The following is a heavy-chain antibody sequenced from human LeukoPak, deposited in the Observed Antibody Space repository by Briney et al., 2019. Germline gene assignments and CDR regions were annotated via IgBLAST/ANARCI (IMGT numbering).Heavy chain of an antibody. CDR2: IYPGDSDT. J-gene: IGHJ4*02. Sequence: GASLQISFKGSGCRFTNYYIAWVRQMPGKGLEWMGIIYPGDSDTRYSPSFQGQVIISADKSINTAYLQWSSLKASDTAMYYCARGIMVRGVIFADYWGQGTLVTVSS. V-gene: IGHV5-51*01. CDR1: GCRFTNYY. D-gene: IGHD3-10*01. CDR3: ARGIMVRGVIFADY.